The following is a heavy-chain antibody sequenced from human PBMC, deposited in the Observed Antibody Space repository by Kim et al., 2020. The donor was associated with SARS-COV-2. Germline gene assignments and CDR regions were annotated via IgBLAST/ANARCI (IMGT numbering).Heavy chain of an antibody. CDR2: IYYSGST. CDR3: ARFGLVDIVVVPAAETYLQH. J-gene: IGHJ1*01. Sequence: SETLSLTCTVSGGSISSGGYYWSWIRQHPGKGLEWIGYIYYSGSTYYNPSVKSRVTISVDTSKNQFSLKLSSVTAADTAVYYCARFGLVDIVVVPAAETYLQHWGQGTLVTVSS. D-gene: IGHD2-2*01. V-gene: IGHV4-31*03. CDR1: GGSISSGGYY.